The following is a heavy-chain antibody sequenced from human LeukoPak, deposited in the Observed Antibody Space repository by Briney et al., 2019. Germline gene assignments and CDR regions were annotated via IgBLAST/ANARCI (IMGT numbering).Heavy chain of an antibody. CDR3: AKTYYYDPFDF. V-gene: IGHV4-39*01. CDR2: IYYSGNT. J-gene: IGHJ4*02. D-gene: IGHD3-22*01. CDR1: GGSISNSGYY. Sequence: SETLSLTCTVSGGSISNSGYYWGWIRQPPGKGLEWIGNIYYSGNTYYNPSLKSRVTISVDTSKNQFPLKLSSMTAADTAVYYCAKTYYYDPFDFWGQGTLVTVSS.